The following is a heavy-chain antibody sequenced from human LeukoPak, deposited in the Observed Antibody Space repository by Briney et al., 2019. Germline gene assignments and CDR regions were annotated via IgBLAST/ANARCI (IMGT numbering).Heavy chain of an antibody. J-gene: IGHJ4*02. Sequence: ASVKVSCKASGYTFTGYYMHWVRQAPGQGLEWMGWINPNSGSTNYAQKFQGRVTMTRDTSISTAYMELSRLRSDDTAVYYCARGAAYYYDSSGYFDYWGQGTLVTVSS. D-gene: IGHD3-22*01. CDR2: INPNSGST. CDR3: ARGAAYYYDSSGYFDY. V-gene: IGHV1-2*02. CDR1: GYTFTGYY.